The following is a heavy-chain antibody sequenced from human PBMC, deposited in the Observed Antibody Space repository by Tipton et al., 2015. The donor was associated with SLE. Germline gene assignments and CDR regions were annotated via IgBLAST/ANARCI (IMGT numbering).Heavy chain of an antibody. CDR1: GYTFSSYG. D-gene: IGHD1-14*01. Sequence: QSGPEVKKPGSSVKVSCKASGYTFSSYGISWVRQAPGQGLEWMGWISAYNGNTNYAQKLQGRVTMTTDTSTSTAYMELRSLRSDDTAVYYCARDRNLQGYYYYYMDVWGKGTTVTVSS. CDR3: ARDRNLQGYYYYYMDV. V-gene: IGHV1-18*04. J-gene: IGHJ6*03. CDR2: ISAYNGNT.